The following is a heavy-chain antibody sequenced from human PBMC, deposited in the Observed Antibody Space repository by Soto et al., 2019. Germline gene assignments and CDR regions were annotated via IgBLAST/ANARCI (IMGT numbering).Heavy chain of an antibody. Sequence: SVKVSCKASGYTLTSYYMHWVRQAPGQGLEWMGVINPSDNSTTYAQKFQGRVTMTRDTSTSTVNMELTSLRSEDTAVYYCATVRGWFDPWGQGTGVTVS. V-gene: IGHV1-46*01. CDR3: ATVRGWFDP. CDR1: GYTLTSYY. D-gene: IGHD3-10*01. J-gene: IGHJ5*02. CDR2: INPSDNST.